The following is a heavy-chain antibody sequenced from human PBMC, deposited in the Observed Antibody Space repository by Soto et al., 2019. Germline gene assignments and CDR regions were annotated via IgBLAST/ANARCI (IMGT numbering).Heavy chain of an antibody. D-gene: IGHD6-19*01. CDR3: VKGIAVAGTTDRDAFDI. CDR2: ISSNGGST. CDR1: GFTFISYA. J-gene: IGHJ3*02. V-gene: IGHV3-64D*06. Sequence: GGSLRLSCAAPGFTFISYAMHWVRQAPGKGLEYVSAISSNGGSTYYADSVKGRFTISRDNSKKTLYLQMSSLRAEDTAVYYCVKGIAVAGTTDRDAFDIWGQGTMVTVSS.